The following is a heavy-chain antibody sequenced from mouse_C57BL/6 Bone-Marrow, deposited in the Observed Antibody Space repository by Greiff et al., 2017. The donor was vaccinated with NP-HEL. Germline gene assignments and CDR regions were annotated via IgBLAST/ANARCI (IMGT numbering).Heavy chain of an antibody. CDR3: ARSGLYYGSSYGYFDV. D-gene: IGHD1-1*01. Sequence: QVQLQQPGAELVRPGTSVKLSCKASGYTFTSYWMHWVKQRPGQGLEWIGVIDPSASYTNYKQKFKGKATLTVDTSSSTAYMQLSSLTSEDSAVYYCARSGLYYGSSYGYFDVWGTGTTVTVSS. V-gene: IGHV1-59*01. CDR2: IDPSASYT. J-gene: IGHJ1*03. CDR1: GYTFTSYW.